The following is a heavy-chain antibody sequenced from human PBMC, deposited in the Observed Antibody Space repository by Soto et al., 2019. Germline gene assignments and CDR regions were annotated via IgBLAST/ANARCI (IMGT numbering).Heavy chain of an antibody. J-gene: IGHJ4*02. Sequence: GGSLRLSCAASGFTFSSHAMSWVRLALGKGLEWVSIITSDGRTYYADSVKGRFAISRDNSKNTVYLQMNSLRAEDTAVYYCAKDYSTVTTDPLSVVLFDYWGQGALVTVST. CDR1: GFTFSSHA. CDR3: AKDYSTVTTDPLSVVLFDY. D-gene: IGHD4-17*01. V-gene: IGHV3-23*01. CDR2: ITSDGRT.